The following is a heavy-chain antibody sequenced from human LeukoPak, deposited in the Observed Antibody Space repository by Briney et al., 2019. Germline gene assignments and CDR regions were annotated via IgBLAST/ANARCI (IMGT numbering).Heavy chain of an antibody. CDR3: AKAGLYYYDFYAFDI. CDR1: GFTFSSYA. D-gene: IGHD3-22*01. Sequence: GGSLRLSCAASGFTFSSYAMSWVRQAPGKGLEWVSTISGSGGSTYYADSVKGRFTISRDNSKNTLYLQMNSLRAEDTAVYYCAKAGLYYYDFYAFDIWGQGTMVTVSS. J-gene: IGHJ3*02. CDR2: ISGSGGST. V-gene: IGHV3-23*01.